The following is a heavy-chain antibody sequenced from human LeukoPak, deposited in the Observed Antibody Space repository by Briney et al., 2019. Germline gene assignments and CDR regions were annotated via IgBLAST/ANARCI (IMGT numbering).Heavy chain of an antibody. Sequence: ASVKVSCKASGYTFTGYYMHWVRQAPGQGLEWMGWINPNSGGTNYAQKFQGRVTMTRDTYISTAYMELSRLTSDDTAVYCCARRQLFSSMIVLVVALDDWGQGTLVTVSS. CDR1: GYTFTGYY. CDR2: INPNSGGT. J-gene: IGHJ4*02. D-gene: IGHD3-22*01. CDR3: ARRQLFSSMIVLVVALDD. V-gene: IGHV1-2*02.